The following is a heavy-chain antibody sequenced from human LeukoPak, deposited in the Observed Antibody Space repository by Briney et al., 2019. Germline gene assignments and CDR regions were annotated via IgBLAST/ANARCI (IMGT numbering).Heavy chain of an antibody. CDR2: ISAYNGNT. CDR3: ARDPHSYCSSTSCYAGRHFDY. CDR1: GYTFTSYG. V-gene: IGHV1-18*01. D-gene: IGHD2-2*01. Sequence: ASVKVSCKASGYTFTSYGISWVRQAPGQGLEWMGWISAYNGNTNYAQKLQGRVTMTTDTSTSTAYMELRSLRSDDTAVYYCARDPHSYCSSTSCYAGRHFDYWGQGTLVTVSS. J-gene: IGHJ4*02.